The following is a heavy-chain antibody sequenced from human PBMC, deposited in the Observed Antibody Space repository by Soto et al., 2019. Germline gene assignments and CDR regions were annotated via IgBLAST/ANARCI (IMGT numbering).Heavy chain of an antibody. D-gene: IGHD3-16*02. V-gene: IGHV3-9*01. CDR1: GFTFDDYA. J-gene: IGHJ3*02. CDR3: AKDSREDIWGSYRYTGAFDI. Sequence: EVQLVESGGGLVQPGRSLRLSCAASGFTFDDYAMHWVRQAPGKGLEWVSGISWNSGSIGYADSAKGRFTISRDNAKNSLYLQMNSLRAEDTALYYCAKDSREDIWGSYRYTGAFDIWGQGTMVTVSS. CDR2: ISWNSGSI.